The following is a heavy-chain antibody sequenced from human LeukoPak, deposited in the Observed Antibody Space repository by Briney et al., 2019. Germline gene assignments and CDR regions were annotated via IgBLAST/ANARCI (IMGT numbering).Heavy chain of an antibody. CDR1: GFTFSSYA. CDR2: ITSNGGST. J-gene: IGHJ4*02. Sequence: GGSLRLSCAASGFTFSSYAMHWVRQAPGKGLEYVSTITSNGGSTYYANSVKGRFTISRDNSKNTLYLQMGSLRAEDMAVYYCARGGFNYDSYHFDYWGQGTLVTVSS. CDR3: ARGGFNYDSYHFDY. V-gene: IGHV3-64*01. D-gene: IGHD5-18*01.